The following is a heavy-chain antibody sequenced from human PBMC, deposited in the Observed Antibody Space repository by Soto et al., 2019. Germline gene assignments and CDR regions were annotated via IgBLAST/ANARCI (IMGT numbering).Heavy chain of an antibody. D-gene: IGHD2-2*01. V-gene: IGHV3-53*01. CDR1: GFTFSSYS. Sequence: GGSLRLSCAASGFTFSSYSMSWVRQAPGKGLEWVSALYSGGTTYYADSVEGRFTISRDNSKNTLYLQLNSLRAEDTAVYYCAREGQVGAFHIWGQGTKVTVSS. CDR3: AREGQVGAFHI. CDR2: LYSGGTT. J-gene: IGHJ3*02.